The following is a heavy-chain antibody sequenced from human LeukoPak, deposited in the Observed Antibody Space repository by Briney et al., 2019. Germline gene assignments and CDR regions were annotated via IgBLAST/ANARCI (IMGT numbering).Heavy chain of an antibody. CDR3: ARDRGHSGYDWGGCGGDCYSLGY. CDR2: IIPIFGTA. CDR1: GGTFSSYA. V-gene: IGHV1-69*05. J-gene: IGHJ4*02. Sequence: ASVKVSCKASGGTFSSYAISWVRQAPGQGLEWMGGIIPIFGTANYAQKFQGRVTITTDESTSTAYMELSSLRSEDTAVYYCARDRGHSGYDWGGCGGDCYSLGYWGQGTLVTVSS. D-gene: IGHD2-21*02.